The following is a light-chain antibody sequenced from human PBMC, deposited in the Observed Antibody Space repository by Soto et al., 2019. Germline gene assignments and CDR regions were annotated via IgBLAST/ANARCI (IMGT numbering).Light chain of an antibody. CDR3: QQYQNFPLS. J-gene: IGKJ5*01. V-gene: IGKV1-33*01. CDR2: AAS. CDR1: QDISKF. Sequence: DIQMTQSPSSLSASVGDRVTITCQASQDISKFLNWYQQKPGKAPKLLIYAASDLDTGVPSRFSGSQSGTDFTFTISSLQPEDIATYYCQQYQNFPLSFGQGTRLEIK.